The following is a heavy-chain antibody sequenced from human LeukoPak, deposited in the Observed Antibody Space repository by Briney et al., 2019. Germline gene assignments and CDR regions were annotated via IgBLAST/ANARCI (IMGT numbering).Heavy chain of an antibody. J-gene: IGHJ4*02. CDR2: INHWGRT. D-gene: IGHD3-22*01. CDR3: AYDASLYDSSGYLDY. V-gene: IGHV4-34*01. Sequence: SSETLSLICGVYGGYFRGYYWRWIRQPPGKGVEWVRKINHWGRTNYNPSLKGRVTISVDTSKHQFSLKLSSVTAADTAVYYCAYDASLYDSSGYLDYWGQGTLVTVSS. CDR1: GGYFRGYY.